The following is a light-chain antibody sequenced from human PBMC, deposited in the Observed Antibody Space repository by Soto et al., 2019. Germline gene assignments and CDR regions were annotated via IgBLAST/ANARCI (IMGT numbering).Light chain of an antibody. Sequence: EIVLTQSPGTLSLSPGERATLSCRASQSVSSSYLGWYQQKPGQAPRLLIYGASGRATGIPDRFSGSGSGTDFTLTISRLEPEDFAVYYCQHYCGSHSFTFGPGTKVDIK. CDR2: GAS. V-gene: IGKV3-20*01. CDR1: QSVSSSY. CDR3: QHYCGSHSFT. J-gene: IGKJ3*01.